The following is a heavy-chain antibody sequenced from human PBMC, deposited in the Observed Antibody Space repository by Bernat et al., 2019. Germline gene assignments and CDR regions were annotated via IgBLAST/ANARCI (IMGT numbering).Heavy chain of an antibody. D-gene: IGHD4-17*01. Sequence: VQLVESGGGLVQPGGSLRLSCAASGFTFSSYSMNWVRQAPGKGLEWVSYISSSSSTIYYADSVKGRFTISRDNAKNSLYLQMNSLRAEDTAVYYCARGFATGWFDPWGQGTLVTVSS. CDR3: ARGFATGWFDP. V-gene: IGHV3-48*01. J-gene: IGHJ5*02. CDR1: GFTFSSYS. CDR2: ISSSSSTI.